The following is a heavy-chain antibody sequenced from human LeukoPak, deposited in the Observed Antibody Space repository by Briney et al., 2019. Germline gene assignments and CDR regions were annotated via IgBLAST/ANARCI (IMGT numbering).Heavy chain of an antibody. J-gene: IGHJ4*02. CDR3: ARGVVIAPQTFGY. CDR2: IFYSGST. D-gene: IGHD2-21*01. Sequence: SETLSLTCTVSGGSISTSNYYWGWIRQPPGKGLEWIGNIFYSGSTYYGPSLKSRLTISLDTSRNQFSLKLNSVTAADTAVYYCARGVVIAPQTFGYWGQGTLVTVSS. CDR1: GGSISTSNYY. V-gene: IGHV4-39*07.